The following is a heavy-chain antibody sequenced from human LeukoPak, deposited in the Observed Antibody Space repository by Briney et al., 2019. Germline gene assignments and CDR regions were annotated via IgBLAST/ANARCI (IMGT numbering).Heavy chain of an antibody. CDR3: ARDNSVGDIAWWFDP. CDR2: ISAYNGNT. Sequence: PGASVKVSCKASGYTFTSYGISWVRQAPGQGLEWMGWISAYNGNTNYAQKLQGRVTMTRDMSTSTDYMELSSLRSEDTAVYYCARDNSVGDIAWWFDPWGQGTLVTVSS. CDR1: GYTFTSYG. D-gene: IGHD3-10*01. V-gene: IGHV1-18*01. J-gene: IGHJ5*02.